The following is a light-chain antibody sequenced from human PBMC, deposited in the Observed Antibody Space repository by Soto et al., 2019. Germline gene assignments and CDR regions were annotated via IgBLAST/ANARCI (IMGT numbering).Light chain of an antibody. J-gene: IGLJ7*01. CDR1: TSDVGRNP. Sequence: QSVLTQPPSASGTPGQRVTISCSGSTSDVGRNPVNWYQHLPGTAPKLLIYGNDQRPSGVPDRFSGSKSGTSASLAIGGLQSEDESDYFCAAWDDTLNGWVFGGGTQLTVL. V-gene: IGLV1-44*01. CDR3: AAWDDTLNGWV. CDR2: GND.